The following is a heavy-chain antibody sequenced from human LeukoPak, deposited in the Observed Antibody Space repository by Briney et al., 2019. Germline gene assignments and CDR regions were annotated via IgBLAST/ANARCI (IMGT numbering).Heavy chain of an antibody. V-gene: IGHV3-7*04. Sequence: GGSLRLSCAASEITRSSYWMSWVRQAPGKGLEWVANIKQDGSEKYYVDSVKGRFTISRDNAKNSLYLQMNSLRAEDTAMYYCARARIAVAVYYFDCWGLGTLVTVSS. J-gene: IGHJ4*02. CDR1: EITRSSYW. CDR2: IKQDGSEK. CDR3: ARARIAVAVYYFDC. D-gene: IGHD6-19*01.